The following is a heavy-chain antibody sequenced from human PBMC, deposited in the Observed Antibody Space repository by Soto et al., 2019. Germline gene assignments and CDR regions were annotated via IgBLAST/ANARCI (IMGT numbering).Heavy chain of an antibody. CDR2: IIPIFGTA. J-gene: IGHJ4*02. V-gene: IGHV1-69*13. CDR1: GGTFSSYA. Sequence: SVKVSCKASGGTFSSYAISWVRQAPGQGLEWMGGIIPIFGTANYAQKFQGRVTITADESTSTAYMELSSLRSEDTAVYYCARGPPDIVVVPAATHFGYWCQGTLVTVSS. D-gene: IGHD2-2*01. CDR3: ARGPPDIVVVPAATHFGY.